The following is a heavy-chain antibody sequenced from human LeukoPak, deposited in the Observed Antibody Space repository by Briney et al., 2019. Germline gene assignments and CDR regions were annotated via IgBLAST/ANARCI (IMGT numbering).Heavy chain of an antibody. J-gene: IGHJ4*02. CDR3: ARANYGSGSYYIDY. CDR1: GYTFTGYY. CDR2: INPNSGGT. V-gene: IGHV1-2*06. Sequence: ASVKVSCKASGYTFTGYYMHWVRQAPGQGLEWMGRINPNSGGTNYAQKFQGRVTMTRDTSISTAYMELSRLRSDDTAVYYCARANYGSGSYYIDYWGQGTLVTVSS. D-gene: IGHD3-10*01.